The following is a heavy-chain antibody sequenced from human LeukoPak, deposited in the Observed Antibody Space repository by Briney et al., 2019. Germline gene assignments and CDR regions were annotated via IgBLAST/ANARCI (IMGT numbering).Heavy chain of an antibody. J-gene: IGHJ4*02. CDR2: IYSGGST. D-gene: IGHD6-19*01. Sequence: PGGSLRLSCAASGFTVSSNYMSWVRQAPGKGLEWVSVIYSGGSTYYADSVKGRFTISRDNSKNTLYLQMNSLRAEDTAVYYCARETSSGPFGYFDYWGQGTLVTVSS. CDR3: ARETSSGPFGYFDY. V-gene: IGHV3-66*01. CDR1: GFTVSSNY.